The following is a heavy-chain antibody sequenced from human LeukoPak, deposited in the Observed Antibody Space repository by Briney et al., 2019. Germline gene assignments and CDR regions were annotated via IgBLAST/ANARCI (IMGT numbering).Heavy chain of an antibody. V-gene: IGHV1-2*02. CDR2: INPNSGGT. D-gene: IGHD1-26*01. CDR1: GYTFTGYY. Sequence: ASVKVSCKAPGYTFTGYYMHWVRQAPGQGLEWMGWINPNSGGTNYAQKFQGRVTMTRDTSISTAYMELSRLRSDDTAVYYCARARFRSIVGAISEVNYWGQGTLVTVSS. J-gene: IGHJ4*02. CDR3: ARARFRSIVGAISEVNY.